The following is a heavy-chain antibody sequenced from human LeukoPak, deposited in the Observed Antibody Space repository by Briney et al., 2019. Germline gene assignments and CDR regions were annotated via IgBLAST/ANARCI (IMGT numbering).Heavy chain of an antibody. CDR3: ARRGGRWLLGH. CDR2: INHSGST. V-gene: IGHV4-34*01. J-gene: IGHJ4*02. Sequence: SETLSLTCAVYVGSFSGYYWSWIRQPPGKGLEWIGEINHSGSTNYNPSLKSRVTISVDTSKNQFSLKLSSVTAADTAVYYCARRGGRWLLGHWGQGTLVTVSS. D-gene: IGHD5-24*01. CDR1: VGSFSGYY.